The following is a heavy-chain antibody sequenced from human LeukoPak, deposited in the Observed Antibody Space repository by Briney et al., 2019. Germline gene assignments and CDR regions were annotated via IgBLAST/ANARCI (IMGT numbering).Heavy chain of an antibody. CDR2: ISWNSGSI. Sequence: GGSLRLSCAVSGFTFSDYAMHWVRQAPGKGLEWVSGISWNSGSIGYADSVKGRFTISRDNAKNSLYLQMNSLRAEDTALYYCAKMADYYGSGTLIYYFDYWGQGTLVTVSS. CDR1: GFTFSDYA. V-gene: IGHV3-9*01. CDR3: AKMADYYGSGTLIYYFDY. D-gene: IGHD3-10*01. J-gene: IGHJ4*02.